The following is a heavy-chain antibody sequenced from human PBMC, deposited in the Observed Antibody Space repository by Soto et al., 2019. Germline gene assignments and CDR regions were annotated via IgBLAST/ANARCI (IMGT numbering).Heavy chain of an antibody. Sequence: PGGSLRLSCAASELTVSINYMNWVRQAPGKGLEWVSVIYSGGNTYYADSVKGRFTISRDNSKNTLYLQMNSLRAEDTAVYYCAKESPSGSPMDVWGKGTTVTVSS. J-gene: IGHJ6*03. CDR2: IYSGGNT. V-gene: IGHV3-66*01. CDR3: AKESPSGSPMDV. D-gene: IGHD2-15*01. CDR1: ELTVSINY.